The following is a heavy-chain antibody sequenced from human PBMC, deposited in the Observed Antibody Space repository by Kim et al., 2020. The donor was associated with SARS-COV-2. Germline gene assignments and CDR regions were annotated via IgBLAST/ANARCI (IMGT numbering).Heavy chain of an antibody. CDR1: GFTFSSYS. D-gene: IGHD3-3*01. J-gene: IGHJ6*02. CDR2: ISSSSSYI. Sequence: GGSLTLSCAASGFTFSSYSMNWVRQAPGKGLEWVSSISSSSSYIYYADSVKGRFTISRDNAKNSLYLQMNSLRAQDTAVYYCARDGAPTLRSLEWQDYYYGMDVWGQGTTVTVSS. V-gene: IGHV3-21*01. CDR3: ARDGAPTLRSLEWQDYYYGMDV.